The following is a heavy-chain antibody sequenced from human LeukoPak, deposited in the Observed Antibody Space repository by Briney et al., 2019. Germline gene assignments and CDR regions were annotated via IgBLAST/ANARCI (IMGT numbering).Heavy chain of an antibody. V-gene: IGHV3-20*04. CDR3: AKSYGGNSVGAFDI. J-gene: IGHJ3*02. Sequence: GGSLRLSCAASRFTFDDYGMSWVRQAPGKGLEWVSGINWNGGSTGYADSVKGRFTISRDNAMNSLYLQMNSLRAEDTALYYCAKSYGGNSVGAFDIWGQGTMVTVSS. CDR1: RFTFDDYG. D-gene: IGHD4-23*01. CDR2: INWNGGST.